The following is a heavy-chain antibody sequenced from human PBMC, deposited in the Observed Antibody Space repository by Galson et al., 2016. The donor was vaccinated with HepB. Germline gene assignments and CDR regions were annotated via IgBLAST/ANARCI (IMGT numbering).Heavy chain of an antibody. Sequence: SLRLSCAASGFTFSNYGMHWVRQAPGKGLEWVAADSMDGRRKFYADSVKGRFTISRDNSNSMLFLQKSSLRADETAVYYCERRHEYCPPVGCSLVYWGQGSLVSVCS. V-gene: IGHV3-30*03. D-gene: IGHD2/OR15-2a*01. CDR1: GFTFSNYG. CDR2: DSMDGRRK. J-gene: IGHJ4*02. CDR3: ERRHEYCPPVGCSLVY.